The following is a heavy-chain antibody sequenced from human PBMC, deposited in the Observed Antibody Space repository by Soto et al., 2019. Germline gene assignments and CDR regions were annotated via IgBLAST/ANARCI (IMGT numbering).Heavy chain of an antibody. D-gene: IGHD6-13*01. CDR1: GFTFSSYS. J-gene: IGHJ5*02. V-gene: IGHV3-21*01. Sequence: EVQLVESGGGLVKPGGSLRLSCAASGFTFSSYSMNWVRQAPGKGLEWVSSISSSSSYIYYADSVKGRFTISRDNAKNSLYLQMNSLRAEDTAVYYCAGQTSSRRWFDPWGQGTLVTVSS. CDR3: AGQTSSRRWFDP. CDR2: ISSSSSYI.